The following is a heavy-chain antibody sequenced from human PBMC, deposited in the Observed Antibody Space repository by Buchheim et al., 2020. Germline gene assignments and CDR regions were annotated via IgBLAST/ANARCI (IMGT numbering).Heavy chain of an antibody. D-gene: IGHD3-22*01. CDR2: IYNTGST. Sequence: QVQLQESGPGLVKPSETLSLTCIASGGSVSSGSYYWSWIRQPPGKGLEWIGYIYNTGSTYYNPSLTSRVTISVDTSKNHFSLKLSSVTAADTAVYYCARDHFDSGAYYFDYWGQGTL. V-gene: IGHV4-61*03. CDR1: GGSVSSGSYY. J-gene: IGHJ4*02. CDR3: ARDHFDSGAYYFDY.